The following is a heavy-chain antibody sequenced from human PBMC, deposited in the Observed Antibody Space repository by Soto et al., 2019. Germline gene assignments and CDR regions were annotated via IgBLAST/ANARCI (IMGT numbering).Heavy chain of an antibody. J-gene: IGHJ6*02. CDR2: IYYSGST. CDR1: GGSISSSSYY. CDR3: ARLELAAGYGMDV. D-gene: IGHD6-6*01. V-gene: IGHV4-39*07. Sequence: SETLSLTCTVSGGSISSSSYYWGWIRQPPGKGLEWIGSIYYSGSTYYNPSLKSRVTISADKSISTAYLQWSSLKASDTAMYYCARLELAAGYGMDVWGQGTTVTVSS.